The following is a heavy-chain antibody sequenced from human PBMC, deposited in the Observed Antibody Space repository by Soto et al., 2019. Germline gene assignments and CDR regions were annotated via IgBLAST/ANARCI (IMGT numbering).Heavy chain of an antibody. J-gene: IGHJ5*02. D-gene: IGHD4-17*01. Sequence: EVQLVESGGGLVQPGGSLRLSCAASGFTFSSYSMNWVRQAPANGLEWVSYLSSSSSTIYYADSVKGRFTISRDNAKNSLYLQMIGLRAEDPAVYYWAREGGDLTWVDPWGQGPLVTVSS. CDR2: LSSSSSTI. CDR3: AREGGDLTWVDP. CDR1: GFTFSSYS. V-gene: IGHV3-48*01.